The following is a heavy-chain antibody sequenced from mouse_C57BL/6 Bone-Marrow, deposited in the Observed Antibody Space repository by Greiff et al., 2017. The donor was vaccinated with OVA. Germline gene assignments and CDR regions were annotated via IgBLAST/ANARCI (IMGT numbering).Heavy chain of an antibody. J-gene: IGHJ3*01. Sequence: QVQLQQPGAELVMPGASVKLSCKASGYTFTSYWMHWVKQRPGQGLEWIVEIDPSDSYTNYNQKFKGKSTLTVDKSSSTAYMQLSSLTSEDSAVYYCARGTYGRFAYWGQGTLVTVSA. CDR3: ARGTYGRFAY. CDR1: GYTFTSYW. V-gene: IGHV1-69*01. D-gene: IGHD1-1*01. CDR2: IDPSDSYT.